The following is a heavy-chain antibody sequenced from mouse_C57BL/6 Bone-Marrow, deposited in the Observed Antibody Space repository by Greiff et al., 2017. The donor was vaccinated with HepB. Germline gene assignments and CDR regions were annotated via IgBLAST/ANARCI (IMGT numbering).Heavy chain of an antibody. D-gene: IGHD1-1*01. Sequence: VQLQQSGPELVKPGASVKIPCKASGYTFTDYNMDWVKQSHGKSLEWIGDINPNNGGTIYNQKFKGKATLTVDKSSSTAYMELRSLTSEDTAVYYCARELATVNYYAMDYWGQGTSVTVSS. J-gene: IGHJ4*01. CDR3: ARELATVNYYAMDY. CDR1: GYTFTDYN. CDR2: INPNNGGT. V-gene: IGHV1-18*01.